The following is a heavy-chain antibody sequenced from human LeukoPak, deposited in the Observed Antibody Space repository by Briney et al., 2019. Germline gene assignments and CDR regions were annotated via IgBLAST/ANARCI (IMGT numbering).Heavy chain of an antibody. J-gene: IGHJ6*03. V-gene: IGHV4-59*01. CDR1: GDSISPYY. CDR3: ARSGTVTTFYYYYYMDV. D-gene: IGHD4-17*01. Sequence: SETLSLTCTVSGDSISPYYWSWIRQPPGKGLEWLGYIYYSGNTNYNPSLKSRVTISVDTSKNQFSLKLSSVTAADTAVYYCARSGTVTTFYYYYYMDVWGKGTTVTVSS. CDR2: IYYSGNT.